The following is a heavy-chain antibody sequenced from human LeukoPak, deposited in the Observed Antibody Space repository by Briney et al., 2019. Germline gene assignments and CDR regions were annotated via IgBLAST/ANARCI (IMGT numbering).Heavy chain of an antibody. CDR1: GFSLSTSGVG. CDR2: IYWDDDK. Sequence: ESGPTLVKPTQTLTLTCTFSGFSLSTSGVGVGWIRQPPGKALEWLALIYWDDDKRYSPSLKSRLTITKDTSKNQVVLTMTNMDPVDTATYYCAHRRTRNGVAAATFDYWGQGTLVTVSS. CDR3: AHRRTRNGVAAATFDY. J-gene: IGHJ4*02. V-gene: IGHV2-5*02. D-gene: IGHD2-15*01.